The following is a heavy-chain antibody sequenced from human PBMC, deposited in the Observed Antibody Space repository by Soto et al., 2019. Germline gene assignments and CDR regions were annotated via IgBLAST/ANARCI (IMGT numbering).Heavy chain of an antibody. J-gene: IGHJ3*02. CDR3: AKEAYYDFWSHAFDI. CDR2: INPSGGST. CDR1: GYVFSNHY. D-gene: IGHD3-3*01. Sequence: ASVKVSCKASGYVFSNHYMHWVRQAPGQGLEWMGIINPSGGSTSYAQKFQGRVAMTSDTSTSTVYMELSSLRSEDTAVYYCAKEAYYDFWSHAFDIWGQGTMVTVSS. V-gene: IGHV1-46*01.